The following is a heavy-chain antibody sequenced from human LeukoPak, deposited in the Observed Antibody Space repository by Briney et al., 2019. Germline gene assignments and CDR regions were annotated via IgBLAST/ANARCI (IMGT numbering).Heavy chain of an antibody. V-gene: IGHV3-33*01. J-gene: IGHJ4*02. CDR2: IWHDGSNK. CDR1: GFTFSSYG. D-gene: IGHD3-10*01. Sequence: GGSLRLSCAASGFTFSSYGMHWVRQAPGKGLEWVAVIWHDGSNKYYADSVKGRFTISRDNSKNTLYLQMNSLRAEDTAVYYCARDRGITMVRGVAWYFDYWGQGTLVTVSS. CDR3: ARDRGITMVRGVAWYFDY.